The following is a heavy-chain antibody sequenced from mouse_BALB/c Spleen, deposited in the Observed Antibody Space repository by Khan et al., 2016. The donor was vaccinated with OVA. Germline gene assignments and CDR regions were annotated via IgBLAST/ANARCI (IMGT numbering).Heavy chain of an antibody. D-gene: IGHD2-14*01. CDR3: ARSTYRYAFAY. CDR2: MIYIGNT. CDR1: GDSITSGY. V-gene: IGHV3-8*02. J-gene: IGHJ3*01. Sequence: EVQLVESGPSLVKPSQTLSLTCSVTGDSITSGYWNWIRKFPGNKLEYRGYMIYIGNTYNNPSLKSRISITRQNSKNQDYLQLNSVTTEDTATYYCARSTYRYAFAYWGQGTLVTVSA.